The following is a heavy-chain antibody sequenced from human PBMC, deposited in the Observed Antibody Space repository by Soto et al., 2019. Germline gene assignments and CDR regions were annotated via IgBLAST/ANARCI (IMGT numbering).Heavy chain of an antibody. D-gene: IGHD6-13*01. Sequence: PGGSLRLSCAASGFTVSGKYMSWVRQAPGKGLEWVSYISSSSSTIYYADSVKGRFTISRDNAKNSLYLQMNSLRAEDTAVYYCARHPERIAQIGWFDPWGQGTLVTVSS. CDR2: ISSSSSTI. CDR1: GFTVSGKY. J-gene: IGHJ5*02. V-gene: IGHV3-48*01. CDR3: ARHPERIAQIGWFDP.